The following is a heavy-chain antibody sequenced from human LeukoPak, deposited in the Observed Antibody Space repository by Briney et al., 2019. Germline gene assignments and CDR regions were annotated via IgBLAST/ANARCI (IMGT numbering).Heavy chain of an antibody. D-gene: IGHD3-22*01. CDR1: SGSIDSYY. V-gene: IGHV4-59*01. J-gene: IGHJ5*02. CDR2: IYSSGST. Sequence: SETLSLTCTVSSGSIDSYYWSWIRQPPGKGLEWIGYIYSSGSTNYNPSLKSRVTISVDTSKNQFSLKLSSVTAADTAVYYCARLYYDSGWFDPWGQGTLVTVSS. CDR3: ARLYYDSGWFDP.